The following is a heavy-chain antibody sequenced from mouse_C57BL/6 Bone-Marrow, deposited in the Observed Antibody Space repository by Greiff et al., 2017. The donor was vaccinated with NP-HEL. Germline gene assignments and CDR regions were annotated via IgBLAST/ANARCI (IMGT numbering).Heavy chain of an antibody. CDR2: ILPGSGST. J-gene: IGHJ3*01. CDR3: ARSGSLAWFAY. V-gene: IGHV1-9*01. Sequence: QVQLQQSGAELMKPGASVKLSCKATGYTFTGYWIEWVKQRPGHGLEWIGEILPGSGSTNYTEKFKGKATFTADTSSNTAYMQLSSLTTEDSAIYYCARSGSLAWFAYWGQGTLVTVSA. CDR1: GYTFTGYW. D-gene: IGHD1-1*02.